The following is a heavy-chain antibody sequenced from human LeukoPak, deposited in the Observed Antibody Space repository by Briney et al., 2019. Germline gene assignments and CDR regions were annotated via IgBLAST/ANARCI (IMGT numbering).Heavy chain of an antibody. CDR3: VRDVSSNWYSFNF. CDR2: INWDGTNT. J-gene: IGHJ4*02. CDR1: GSTFDDYG. Sequence: SGGSLRLSCEDSGSTFDDYGMSGVRQAPGKGLEGLCGINWDGTNTHYADSVKGRFNISRDNAKNSLFLQMSSLRVEDTALYYCVRDVSSNWYSFNFWGQGTLVTVTS. D-gene: IGHD6-13*01. V-gene: IGHV3-20*04.